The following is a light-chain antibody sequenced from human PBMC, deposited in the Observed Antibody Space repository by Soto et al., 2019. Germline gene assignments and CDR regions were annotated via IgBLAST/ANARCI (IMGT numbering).Light chain of an antibody. V-gene: IGKV1-39*01. CDR3: QQTYSTPYT. CDR1: HRLTNH. Sequence: DILITQSQSSLSASVGDRVTITCNASHRLTNHVNSYHQRPGKAPTLLIFGASVLQSGVTSRFSVTGSWTEVNLTISSLQPEDLGTAYGQQTYSTPYTSGQGT. CDR2: GAS. J-gene: IGKJ2*01.